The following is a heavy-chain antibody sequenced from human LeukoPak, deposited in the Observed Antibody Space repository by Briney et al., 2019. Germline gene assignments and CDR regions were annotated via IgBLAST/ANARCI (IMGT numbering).Heavy chain of an antibody. D-gene: IGHD2-2*01. Sequence: GGSLRLSCAASGFTFSTHIMNCVPQPPGKGLDWVSSISSSVSYIYYADSIKGRFTISRDNAKNSLYLLMNSLRAEDTAVYYCARVGTCGSTGCYAVYWGQGTLVTVSS. J-gene: IGHJ4*02. CDR3: ARVGTCGSTGCYAVY. CDR2: ISSSVSYI. CDR1: GFTFSTHI. V-gene: IGHV3-21*01.